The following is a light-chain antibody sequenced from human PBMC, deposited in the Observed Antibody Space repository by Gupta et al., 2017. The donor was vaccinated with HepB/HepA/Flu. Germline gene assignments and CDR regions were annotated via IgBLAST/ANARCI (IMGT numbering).Light chain of an antibody. CDR2: DVS. V-gene: IGLV2-14*01. CDR3: SSSTSTSAVI. J-gene: IGLJ2*01. Sequence: QSALTQPASVSGSPGRSITISCTGTSSDVGDYNYLSWYQEPPGKATKLMIYDVSNRPSGVSNCFSGSKSGNTASLTISGRQAEDEADYYCSSSTSTSAVIFGGGTRLTVL. CDR1: SSDVGDYNY.